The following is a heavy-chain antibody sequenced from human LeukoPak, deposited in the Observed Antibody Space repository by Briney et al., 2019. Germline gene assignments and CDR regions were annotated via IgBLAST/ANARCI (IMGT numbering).Heavy chain of an antibody. V-gene: IGHV4-39*02. J-gene: IGHJ4*02. Sequence: SETLSLTCTVSGGSISSDDYYWSWIRQPPGKGLEWIGGISSSGNTYYNPSLKSRITISIDTSKNHFSLKLSSVSAADTAVYYCARLGAGPTYYDFWSGYSSFYFDYWGQGTLVTVSS. CDR2: ISSSGNT. CDR3: ARLGAGPTYYDFWSGYSSFYFDY. CDR1: GGSISSDDYY. D-gene: IGHD3-3*01.